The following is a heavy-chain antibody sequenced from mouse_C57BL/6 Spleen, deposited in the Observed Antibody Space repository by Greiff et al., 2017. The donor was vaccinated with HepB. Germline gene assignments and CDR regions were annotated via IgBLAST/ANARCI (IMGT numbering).Heavy chain of an antibody. D-gene: IGHD6-1*01. J-gene: IGHJ4*01. CDR1: GYTFTDYE. CDR2: LDPETGGT. V-gene: IGHV1-15*01. Sequence: QVQLKESGAELVRPGASVTLSCKASGYTFTDYEMHWVKQTPVHGLEWIGALDPETGGTAYNQKFKGKAILTADKSSSTAYMELRSLTSEDSAVYYCTRCSNYAMDYWGQGTSVTVSS. CDR3: TRCSNYAMDY.